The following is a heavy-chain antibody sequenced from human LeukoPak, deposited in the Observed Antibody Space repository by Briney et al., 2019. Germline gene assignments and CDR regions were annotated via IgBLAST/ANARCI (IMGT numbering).Heavy chain of an antibody. D-gene: IGHD4-17*01. CDR2: IYYSGST. V-gene: IGHV4-61*01. Sequence: PSETLSLTCTVSGGSISSSSYYWSWIRQPPGKGLEWIGNIYYSGSTNYNPSLKSRVTISVDTSKNQFSLKLSSVTTADTAVYYCARKSYGDFHFDYWGQGTLVTVSS. CDR1: GGSISSSSYY. CDR3: ARKSYGDFHFDY. J-gene: IGHJ4*02.